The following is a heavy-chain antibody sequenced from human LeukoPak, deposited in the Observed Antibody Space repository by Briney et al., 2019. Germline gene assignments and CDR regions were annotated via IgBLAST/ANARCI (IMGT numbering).Heavy chain of an antibody. CDR3: ARAIVATITDYYYYMDV. V-gene: IGHV4-39*07. CDR2: IYYSGST. J-gene: IGHJ6*03. CDR1: GGSINSGNHY. Sequence: PSETLSLTCTVSGGSINSGNHYWGWIRQSPGKGLEWIGNIYYSGSTYYNPSLKSRVTLSIDTSKNQFSLRLSSVTAADTAVYYCARAIVATITDYYYYMDVWGKGTTVTVSS. D-gene: IGHD5-12*01.